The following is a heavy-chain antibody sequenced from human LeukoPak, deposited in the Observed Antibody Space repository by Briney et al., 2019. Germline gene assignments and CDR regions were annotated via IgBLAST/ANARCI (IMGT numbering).Heavy chain of an antibody. CDR3: ASYVEVATKRHFQH. CDR2: IWYDGSKT. Sequence: GGSLRLSCAASGFTFSSNGMHWVRQAPGKGLEWVAVIWYDGSKTYYVDSVKGRFTISRDNSKNTLYLQMNGLRAEDTAVYYCASYVEVATKRHFQHWGQGTLVTVSS. V-gene: IGHV3-33*03. J-gene: IGHJ1*01. CDR1: GFTFSSNG. D-gene: IGHD5-24*01.